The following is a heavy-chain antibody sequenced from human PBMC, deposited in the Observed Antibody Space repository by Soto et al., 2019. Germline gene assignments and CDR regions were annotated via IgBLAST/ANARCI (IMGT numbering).Heavy chain of an antibody. J-gene: IGHJ5*02. CDR1: GFTFSSYG. V-gene: IGHV3-30*18. CDR3: AKDQVTSGWYKWSWFDP. Sequence: QVQLVESGGGVVQPGRSLRLSCGASGFTFSSYGMDWVRQAPGKGLEWVSFISYDGRNKDYADSVKGRFTISRDNSKNTLYLQMNSLRAEDTAVYYCAKDQVTSGWYKWSWFDPWGQGTLVTVSS. CDR2: ISYDGRNK. D-gene: IGHD6-19*01.